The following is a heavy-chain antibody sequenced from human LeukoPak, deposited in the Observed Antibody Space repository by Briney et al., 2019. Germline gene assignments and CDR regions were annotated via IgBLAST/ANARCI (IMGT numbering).Heavy chain of an antibody. CDR1: GGSISSYY. Sequence: KPSETLSLTCTVSGGSISSYYWSWIRQPAGKGLEWIGRIYTSGSTNYNPSLKSRVTMSVDTSKNQFSLKLSSVTAADTAVYYCARGHRDTPPKYYYYYMDVWGKGTTVTVSS. J-gene: IGHJ6*03. CDR3: ARGHRDTPPKYYYYYMDV. V-gene: IGHV4-4*07. CDR2: IYTSGST. D-gene: IGHD2-2*02.